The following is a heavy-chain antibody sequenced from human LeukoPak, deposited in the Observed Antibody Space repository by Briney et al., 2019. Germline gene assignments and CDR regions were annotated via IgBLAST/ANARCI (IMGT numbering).Heavy chain of an antibody. CDR2: ISGSGGST. D-gene: IGHD3-22*01. CDR3: ARDLGQYYDTSDNWFDP. J-gene: IGHJ5*02. V-gene: IGHV3-23*01. Sequence: GGSLRLSCAASGFILSSYAMSWVRQAPGKGLEWVSAISGSGGSTYYADSVKGRFTISRDNAKNTLNLQMNSLRAEDTAVYYCARDLGQYYDTSDNWFDPWGQGTLVTVSS. CDR1: GFILSSYA.